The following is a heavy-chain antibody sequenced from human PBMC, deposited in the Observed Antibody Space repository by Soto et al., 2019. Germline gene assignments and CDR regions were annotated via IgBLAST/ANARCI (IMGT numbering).Heavy chain of an antibody. J-gene: IGHJ4*02. Sequence: PSETLSLTCTVSGGPISSGGYYWSWIRQHPGKGLEWIGYIYYSGSTYYNPSLKSRVTISVDTSKNQFSLKLSSVTAADTAVYYCARDYYDSSGRAYYFDYWGQGTLVTVSS. CDR1: GGPISSGGYY. D-gene: IGHD3-22*01. CDR2: IYYSGST. V-gene: IGHV4-31*03. CDR3: ARDYYDSSGRAYYFDY.